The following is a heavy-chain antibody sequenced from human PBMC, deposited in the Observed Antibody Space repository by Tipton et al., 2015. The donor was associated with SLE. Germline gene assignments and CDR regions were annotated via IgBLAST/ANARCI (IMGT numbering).Heavy chain of an antibody. V-gene: IGHV4-34*01. CDR3: ARANTPRRNFDY. D-gene: IGHD2-15*01. Sequence: GLVKPSETLSLTCAVYGGSFSGYYWSWIRQPPGKGLEWIGEINHSGSTNYNPSLKSRVTISVDTSKNQFSLKLSSVTAADTAVYYCARANTPRRNFDYWGQGTLVTVSS. CDR1: GGSFSGYY. J-gene: IGHJ4*02. CDR2: INHSGST.